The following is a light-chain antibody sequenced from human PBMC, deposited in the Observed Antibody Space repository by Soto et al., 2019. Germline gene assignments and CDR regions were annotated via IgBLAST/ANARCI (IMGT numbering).Light chain of an antibody. CDR2: DVS. CDR3: SSYTTGSTPVV. V-gene: IGLV2-14*01. J-gene: IGLJ2*01. CDR1: SSDVGGYNY. Sequence: QSVLTQPASVSGSPGQSVTISCTGTSSDVGGYNYVSWYQQRPGKAPKFMIYDVSNRPSGVSTRFSSSKSGNTASLTISGLQADDEADYYCSSYTTGSTPVVFGGGTKLTVL.